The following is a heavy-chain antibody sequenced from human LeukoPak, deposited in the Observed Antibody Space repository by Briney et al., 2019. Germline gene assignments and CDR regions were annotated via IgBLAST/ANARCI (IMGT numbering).Heavy chain of an antibody. V-gene: IGHV3-9*01. CDR3: AKSASGSYYIPYFDY. J-gene: IGHJ4*02. CDR2: ISWYSGSI. CDR1: GFTFDDYA. Sequence: SGGSLTLSCAASGFTFDDYAMHWVRQAPGEGLEWFSGISWYSGSIGYADSVKGRFTISRDNAKNSLYLQMNSLRSEATALYYWAKSASGSYYIPYFDYWGQGTLVTVSS. D-gene: IGHD3-10*01.